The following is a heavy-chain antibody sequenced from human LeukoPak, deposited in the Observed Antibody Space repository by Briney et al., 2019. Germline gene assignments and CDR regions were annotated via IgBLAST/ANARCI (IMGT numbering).Heavy chain of an antibody. J-gene: IGHJ3*01. CDR1: GGSISSSSYY. D-gene: IGHD7-27*01. CDR2: IYYSGST. V-gene: IGHV4-39*07. Sequence: PSETLSLTCTVSGGSISSSSYYWGWIRQPPGKGLEWIGSIYYSGSTYYNPSLKSRVTISVDTSKNQFSLNLNSVTAADTAVYYCARVSLLGSHAFDVWGQGTMVTVSS. CDR3: ARVSLLGSHAFDV.